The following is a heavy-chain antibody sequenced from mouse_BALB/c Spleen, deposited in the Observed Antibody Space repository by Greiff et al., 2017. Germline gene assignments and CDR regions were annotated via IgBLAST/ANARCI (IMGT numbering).Heavy chain of an antibody. J-gene: IGHJ2*01. Sequence: EVQGVESGPGLVKPSQSLSLTCTVTGYSITSDYAWNWIRQFPGNKLEWMGYISYSGSTSYNPSLKSRISITRDTSKNQFFLQLNSVTTEDTATYYCARSGKSGYGNYYFDYWGQGTTLTVSS. D-gene: IGHD2-1*01. CDR3: ARSGKSGYGNYYFDY. V-gene: IGHV3-2*02. CDR1: GYSITSDYA. CDR2: ISYSGST.